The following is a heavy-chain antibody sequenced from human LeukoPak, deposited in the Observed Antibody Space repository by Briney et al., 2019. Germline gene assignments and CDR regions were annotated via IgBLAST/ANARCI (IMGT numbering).Heavy chain of an antibody. V-gene: IGHV3-23*01. Sequence: GGSLRLSCAASGFTFSSHGMSWVRQAPGKGLEWVSTISGSGDNTYYADSVKGRFTISRDNSKNTLYLQMNSLRADDTAVYYCARDPILSGYDFWGQGTLVTVSS. D-gene: IGHD5-12*01. CDR1: GFTFSSHG. CDR2: ISGSGDNT. CDR3: ARDPILSGYDF. J-gene: IGHJ4*02.